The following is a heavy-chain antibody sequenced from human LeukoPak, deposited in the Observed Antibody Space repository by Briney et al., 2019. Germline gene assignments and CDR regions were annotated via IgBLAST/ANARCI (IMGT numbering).Heavy chain of an antibody. CDR3: AREGGSYYPNWFDP. CDR1: GGSISSYY. Sequence: SETLSLTCTVSGGSISSYYWSWIRQPPGKGLEWIGYIYYSGSTNYNPSLKSRVTISVDTSKNQFSLKLSSLTAADTAVYYCAREGGSYYPNWFDPWGQGTLVTVSS. CDR2: IYYSGST. V-gene: IGHV4-59*01. J-gene: IGHJ5*02. D-gene: IGHD1-26*01.